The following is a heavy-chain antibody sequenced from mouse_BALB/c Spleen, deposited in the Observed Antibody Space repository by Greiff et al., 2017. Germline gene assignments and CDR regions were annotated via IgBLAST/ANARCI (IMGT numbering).Heavy chain of an antibody. Sequence: VKLQQSGAELARPGASVKMSCKASGYTFTSYTMHWVKQRPGQGLEWIGYINPSSGYTNYNQKFKDKATLTADKSSSTAYMQLSSLTSEDSAVYYCAREGALLRLRYAMDYWGQGTSVTVSS. J-gene: IGHJ4*01. D-gene: IGHD1-2*01. CDR3: AREGALLRLRYAMDY. CDR2: INPSSGYT. CDR1: GYTFTSYT. V-gene: IGHV1-4*01.